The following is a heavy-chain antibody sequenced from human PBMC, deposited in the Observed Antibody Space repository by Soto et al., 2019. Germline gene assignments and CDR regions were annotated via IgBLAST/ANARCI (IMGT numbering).Heavy chain of an antibody. CDR2: IYYSGST. CDR3: ASKLSGSDWGF. CDR1: RGSVSSGSYY. V-gene: IGHV4-61*01. D-gene: IGHD3-16*02. Sequence: LTCTVSRGSVSSGSYYWSWIRQPPGKGLEWIGYIYYSGSTNYNPSLKSRVTISVDTSKNQFSLKLSSVTAADTAGYYSASKLSGSDWGFWGQGTLVDASS. J-gene: IGHJ4*02.